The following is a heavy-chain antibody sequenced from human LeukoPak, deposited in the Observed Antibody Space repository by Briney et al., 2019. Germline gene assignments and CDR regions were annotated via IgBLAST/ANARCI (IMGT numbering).Heavy chain of an antibody. J-gene: IGHJ4*02. D-gene: IGHD6-19*01. CDR2: IKQDGSKT. CDR3: ARDGGSAWFLDY. V-gene: IGHV3-7*01. CDR1: GFTFSSYA. Sequence: PGGSLRLSCAASGFTFSSYAMSWVRQAPGKGLGWVANIKQDGSKTNYVDSVKGRFTVSRDNAKNSLYLQMNSLRAEDTAVYYCARDGGSAWFLDYWGQGTLVTVSS.